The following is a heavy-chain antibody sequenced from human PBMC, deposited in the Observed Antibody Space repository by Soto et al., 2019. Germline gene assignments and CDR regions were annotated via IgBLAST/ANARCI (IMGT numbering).Heavy chain of an antibody. CDR2: IKSKTDGGTT. CDR1: GFTFSNAW. V-gene: IGHV3-15*07. Sequence: GGSLRLSCAASGFTFSNAWMNWVRQAPGKGLEWVGRIKSKTDGGTTDYAAPVKGRFTISRDDSKNTLYLQTNSLKTEDTAVYYCTTDPVTMIVVVPSSGWGQGTLVTASS. CDR3: TTDPVTMIVVVPSSG. J-gene: IGHJ4*02. D-gene: IGHD3-22*01.